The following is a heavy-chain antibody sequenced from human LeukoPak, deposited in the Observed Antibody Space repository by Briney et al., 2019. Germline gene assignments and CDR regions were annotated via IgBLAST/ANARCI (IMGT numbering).Heavy chain of an antibody. CDR1: GYTSTGYY. V-gene: IGHV1-2*02. D-gene: IGHD3-10*01. CDR2: INPNSGGT. Sequence: ASVKVSCKASGYTSTGYYMHWVRQAPGQGHEWMGWINPNSGGTNYAQKFQGRVTMTRDTSISTAYMELSRLRSDDTAVYYCARVRRSSMVRGVTLDYWGQGTLVTVSS. J-gene: IGHJ4*02. CDR3: ARVRRSSMVRGVTLDY.